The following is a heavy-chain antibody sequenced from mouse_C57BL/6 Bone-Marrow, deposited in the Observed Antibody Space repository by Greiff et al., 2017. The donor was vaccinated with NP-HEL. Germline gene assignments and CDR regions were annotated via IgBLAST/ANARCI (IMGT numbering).Heavy chain of an antibody. CDR2: IYPRSGNT. V-gene: IGHV1-81*01. J-gene: IGHJ3*01. CDR3: ARGISYGFAY. Sequence: VQLQQSGAELARPGASVKLSCKASGYTFTSYGISWVKQRTGQGLEWIGEIYPRSGNTYYIEKFKGKATLTADKSSSTAYMELRSLTSEDSAVYFCARGISYGFAYWGQGTLVTVSA. CDR1: GYTFTSYG. D-gene: IGHD1-1*01.